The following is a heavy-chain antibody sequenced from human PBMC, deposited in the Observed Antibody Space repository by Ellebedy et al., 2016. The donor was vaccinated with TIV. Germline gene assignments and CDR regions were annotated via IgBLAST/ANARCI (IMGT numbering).Heavy chain of an antibody. Sequence: GESLKISXAASGFTFSSYSMNWVRQAPGKGLEWVSYISSSSSTIYYADSVKGRFTISRDNSKNTLYLQMNSLRAEDTAVYYCAKSFGGITMIVVVIAAFDYWGQGTLVTVSS. CDR3: AKSFGGITMIVVVIAAFDY. V-gene: IGHV3-48*01. J-gene: IGHJ4*02. CDR1: GFTFSSYS. D-gene: IGHD3-22*01. CDR2: ISSSSSTI.